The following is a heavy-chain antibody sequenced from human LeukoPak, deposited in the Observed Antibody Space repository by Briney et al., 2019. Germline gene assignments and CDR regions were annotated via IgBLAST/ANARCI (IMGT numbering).Heavy chain of an antibody. Sequence: GGSLRLSCAASGFTFSSYAMHWVRQAPGKGLEWVAVISYDGSNKYYADSVKGRFAISRDNSKNTLYLQMNSLRAEDTAVYYCARDMEYSSSWYDYWGQGTLATVSS. CDR2: ISYDGSNK. V-gene: IGHV3-30*09. J-gene: IGHJ4*02. D-gene: IGHD6-13*01. CDR1: GFTFSSYA. CDR3: ARDMEYSSSWYDY.